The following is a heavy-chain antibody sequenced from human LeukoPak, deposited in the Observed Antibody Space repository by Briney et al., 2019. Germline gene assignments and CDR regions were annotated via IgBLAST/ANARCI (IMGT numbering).Heavy chain of an antibody. V-gene: IGHV1-69*13. CDR3: ARGKYYYDSSGYWPFGY. CDR1: GGTFSSYA. Sequence: SVKVSCKASGGTFSSYAISWVRQAPGQGLEWMGGIIPIFGTANYAQKFQGRVTITADESTSTAYMELSSLRSEDTAVYYCARGKYYYDSSGYWPFGYWGQGTLVTVSS. CDR2: IIPIFGTA. D-gene: IGHD3-22*01. J-gene: IGHJ4*02.